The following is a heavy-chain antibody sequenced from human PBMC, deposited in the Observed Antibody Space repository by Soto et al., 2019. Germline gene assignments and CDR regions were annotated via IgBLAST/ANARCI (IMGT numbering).Heavy chain of an antibody. CDR1: GGSISSSSYY. J-gene: IGHJ6*02. CDR3: AGGDYFHSSGYYFYYYTMDV. V-gene: IGHV4-39*01. Sequence: SETLSLTCTVSGGSISSSSYYWGWIRQPPGKGLEWIGNVYYGGSTYYNPSLKSRVTISVETSKSQFSLKLSSVTAADTAVYYCAGGDYFHSSGYYFYYYTMDVWGQGTTVTVSS. CDR2: VYYGGST. D-gene: IGHD3-22*01.